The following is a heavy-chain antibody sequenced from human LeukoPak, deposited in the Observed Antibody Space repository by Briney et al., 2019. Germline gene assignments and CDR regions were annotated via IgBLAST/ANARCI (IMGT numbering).Heavy chain of an antibody. D-gene: IGHD6-13*01. CDR3: ARGFYSNYYGLDA. CDR2: IYYSGST. V-gene: IGHV4-59*01. Sequence: PSETLSLTCTVSGDSISPYYWSWIRQPPGKGLEWIGYIYYSGSTDSNPSLKSRVTISEDTSKNRLSLRLSSVTAADTAVYYCARGFYSNYYGLDAWGQGTTVTVSS. CDR1: GDSISPYY. J-gene: IGHJ6*02.